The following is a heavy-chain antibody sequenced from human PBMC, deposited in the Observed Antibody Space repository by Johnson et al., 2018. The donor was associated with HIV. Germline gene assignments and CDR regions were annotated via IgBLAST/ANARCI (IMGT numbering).Heavy chain of an antibody. D-gene: IGHD5-18*01. V-gene: IGHV3-66*01. CDR2: IYSGGST. CDR1: GFTVSSNY. J-gene: IGHJ3*02. CDR3: ARAYTYGCFDI. Sequence: VQLVESGGGLVQPGGSLRLSCAASGFTVSSNYMSWVRQAPGKGLEWVSVIYSGGSTYHADSVKGRFIISRDNSKSTLYLQMNSLRAEDTAVYYCARAYTYGCFDIWGQWTTVTISS.